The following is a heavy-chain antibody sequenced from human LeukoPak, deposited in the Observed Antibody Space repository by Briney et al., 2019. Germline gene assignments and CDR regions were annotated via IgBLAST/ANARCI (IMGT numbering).Heavy chain of an antibody. V-gene: IGHV1-24*01. CDR2: FNPEDGET. D-gene: IGHD3-22*01. CDR3: ATSYYYDSSGYYYDFDY. J-gene: IGHJ4*02. Sequence: ASVKVSCKVSGYTLIELSMHWVRQAPGKGLEWMGGFNPEDGETICAQKFQGRVTMTEDTSTETVYMELSNLRSEDTAVYYCATSYYYDSSGYYYDFDYWGQGTLVTVSS. CDR1: GYTLIELS.